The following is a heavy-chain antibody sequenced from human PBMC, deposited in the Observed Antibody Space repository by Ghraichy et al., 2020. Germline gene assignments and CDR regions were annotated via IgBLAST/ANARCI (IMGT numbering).Heavy chain of an antibody. CDR3: ARRETSPYGPTGGAFDI. V-gene: IGHV4-59*08. CDR1: GGSISSYY. CDR2: IYYSGST. Sequence: SQTLSLTCTVSGGSISSYYWSWIRQPPGKGLEWIGYIYYSGSTNYNPSLKSRVTISVDTSKNQFSLKLSSVTAADTAVYYCARRETSPYGPTGGAFDIWGQGTMVTVSS. D-gene: IGHD4-17*01. J-gene: IGHJ3*02.